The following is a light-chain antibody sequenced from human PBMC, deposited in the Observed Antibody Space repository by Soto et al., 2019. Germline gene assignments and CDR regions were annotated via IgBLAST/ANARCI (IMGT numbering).Light chain of an antibody. CDR2: GAS. J-gene: IGKJ1*01. CDR3: QQYKSYWT. Sequence: DIHMTHSPSTLSASVGDRVTITCRASQSISSWLAWYQQKPGKAPNLLIYGASSLQSGVPSRFSGSGSGTEFTLTISSLQPDDFATYYCQQYKSYWTFGQGTQVEIX. CDR1: QSISSW. V-gene: IGKV1-5*01.